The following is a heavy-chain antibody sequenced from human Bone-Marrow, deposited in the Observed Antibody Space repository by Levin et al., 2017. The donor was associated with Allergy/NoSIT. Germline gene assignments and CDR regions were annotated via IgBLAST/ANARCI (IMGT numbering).Heavy chain of an antibody. V-gene: IGHV3-30-3*01. CDR2: ISYDGSNK. CDR3: ARDPQEPVSKIDY. J-gene: IGHJ4*02. CDR1: AFTFSNYA. Sequence: GGSLRLSCAASAFTFSNYAMHWVRQAPGKGLEWVADISYDGSNKYYSDSVKGRFTISRDNSKNTVYLQMNSLRVEATAVYFCARDPQEPVSKIDYCGQGTLVTVSS.